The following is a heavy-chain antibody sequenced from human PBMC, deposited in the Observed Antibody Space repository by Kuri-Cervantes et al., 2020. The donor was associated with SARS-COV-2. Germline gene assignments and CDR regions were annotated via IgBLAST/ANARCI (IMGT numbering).Heavy chain of an antibody. CDR1: GFTFSDYY. CDR3: ARDGRSPWIQLWGAFDI. V-gene: IGHV3-11*04. CDR2: ISSSGSTI. Sequence: GGSLRLSCAASGFTFSDYYMSWIRQAPGKGLEWVSYISSSGSTIYYADSVKGRFTISRDNAKNSLYLQMNSLRAEDTAVYYCARDGRSPWIQLWGAFDIWGQGTWSPSPQ. J-gene: IGHJ3*02. D-gene: IGHD5-18*01.